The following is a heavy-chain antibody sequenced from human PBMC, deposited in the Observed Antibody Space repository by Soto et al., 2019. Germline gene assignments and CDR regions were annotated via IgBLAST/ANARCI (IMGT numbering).Heavy chain of an antibody. CDR2: IKQDGSEK. CDR1: GFTFSSYW. Sequence: GGSLRLSCAASGFTFSSYWMSWVRQAPGKGLEWVANIKQDGSEKYYVDSVKGRFTISRDNAKNSLYLQMNSLRGEDTAVYYCAGFPAGSRKFDYWGQGTLVTVSS. J-gene: IGHJ4*02. CDR3: AGFPAGSRKFDY. V-gene: IGHV3-7*03. D-gene: IGHD1-26*01.